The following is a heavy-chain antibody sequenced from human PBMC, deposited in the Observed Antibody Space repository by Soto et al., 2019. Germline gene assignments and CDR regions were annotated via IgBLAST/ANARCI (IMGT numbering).Heavy chain of an antibody. CDR2: MTPDSGDT. Sequence: QVQLVQSGAEVRKPGASVKVSCKASGHTLASYDINWVRQATGQGLEWMGWMTPDSGDTGYAQKFQVRVTMTWDTSITTAYMELSSLRSDDTAVYYCARDPFYGGFDSWGQGTLVTVSS. CDR1: GHTLASYD. J-gene: IGHJ5*01. V-gene: IGHV1-8*01. D-gene: IGHD3-16*01. CDR3: ARDPFYGGFDS.